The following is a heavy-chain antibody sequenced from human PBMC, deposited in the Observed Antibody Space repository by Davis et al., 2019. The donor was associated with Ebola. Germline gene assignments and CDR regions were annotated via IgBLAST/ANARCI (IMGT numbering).Heavy chain of an antibody. D-gene: IGHD6-6*01. Sequence: GGSLRLSCAASGFTFSSYGMHWVRQAPGKGLEWVAVISYDGSNKYYADSVKGRFTISRDNSKNTLYLQMNSLRAEDTTVYFCARDPITARPMYYYYGMDVWGQGTTVTVSS. CDR1: GFTFSSYG. CDR2: ISYDGSNK. J-gene: IGHJ6*02. V-gene: IGHV3-30*03. CDR3: ARDPITARPMYYYYGMDV.